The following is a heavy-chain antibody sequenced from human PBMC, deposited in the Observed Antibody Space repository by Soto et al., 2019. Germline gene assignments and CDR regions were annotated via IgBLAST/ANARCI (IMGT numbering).Heavy chain of an antibody. D-gene: IGHD3-16*01. CDR2: MWYDGTGE. CDR1: GFNFITSG. J-gene: IGHJ3*02. CDR3: ARGLTTLAGGAFDI. Sequence: QVQLEESGGGVVQPGGSLRLSCAASGFNFITSGMHWVRQAPGKGLEWVTVMWYDGTGEDYAESVKGRFTISRDNSKNTLFLQMNNLRAEDTAVYYCARGLTTLAGGAFDIWGQGTMVTVSS. V-gene: IGHV3-33*01.